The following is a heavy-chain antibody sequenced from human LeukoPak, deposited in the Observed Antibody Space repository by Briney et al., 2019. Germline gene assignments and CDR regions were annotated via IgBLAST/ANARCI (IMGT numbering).Heavy chain of an antibody. D-gene: IGHD3-10*01. Sequence: ASVKVSCKASGYTFTDYYMNWVGQAPGQGLEWMGWINPNSGGTNYAQKFQGRVTMTRDTSISTAYMELSRLRSDDTAVYYCARDAWFGELSWFDPWGQGTLVTVSS. J-gene: IGHJ5*02. CDR2: INPNSGGT. CDR1: GYTFTDYY. CDR3: ARDAWFGELSWFDP. V-gene: IGHV1-2*02.